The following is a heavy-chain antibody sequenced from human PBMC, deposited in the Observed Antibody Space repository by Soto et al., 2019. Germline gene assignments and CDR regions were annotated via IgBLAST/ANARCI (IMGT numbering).Heavy chain of an antibody. V-gene: IGHV1-69*02. D-gene: IGHD6-19*01. Sequence: QVQLVQSGAEVKKPGSSVKVSCKASGGTFSNYTISWVRQAPGQGLEWMGRIIPILGIANYAQKFQGRVTITADKSTSTAYMELSSLRSEDTAVYYCARVAAVAGAFDIWGQGTMVTVSS. CDR1: GGTFSNYT. CDR2: IIPILGIA. CDR3: ARVAAVAGAFDI. J-gene: IGHJ3*02.